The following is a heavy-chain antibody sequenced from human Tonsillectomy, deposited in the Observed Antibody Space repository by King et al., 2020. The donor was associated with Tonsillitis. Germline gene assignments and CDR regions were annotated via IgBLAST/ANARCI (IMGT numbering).Heavy chain of an antibody. V-gene: IGHV4-4*02. D-gene: IGHD1-26*01. CDR2: IYHSGST. J-gene: IGHJ4*02. Sequence: VQLQESGPGLVKPSGTLSLTCAVSGGSISSSNWWSWVRQPPGKGLEWIGEIYHSGSTNYNPSLKSRVTISVDKSKNQFSLKLSSVTAADTAVYYCARGGVIVGATIPKDYFDYWGQGTLVTVSS. CDR1: GGSISSSNW. CDR3: ARGGVIVGATIPKDYFDY.